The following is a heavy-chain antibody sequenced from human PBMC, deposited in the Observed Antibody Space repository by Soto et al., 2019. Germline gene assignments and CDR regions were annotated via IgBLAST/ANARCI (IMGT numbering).Heavy chain of an antibody. Sequence: PSETLSLTCTVSGGSISSGGYYWSWIRQHPGKGLEWIGYIYYSGSTYYNPSLKSRVTISVDTSKNQFSLKLSSVTAADTAVYYCARDPHGDYTFDYWGQGTLVTVSS. J-gene: IGHJ4*02. CDR3: ARDPHGDYTFDY. CDR1: GGSISSGGYY. CDR2: IYYSGST. V-gene: IGHV4-31*03. D-gene: IGHD4-17*01.